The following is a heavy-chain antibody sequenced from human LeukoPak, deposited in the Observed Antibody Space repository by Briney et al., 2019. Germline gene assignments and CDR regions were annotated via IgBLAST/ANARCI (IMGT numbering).Heavy chain of an antibody. CDR2: ISSGGST. D-gene: IGHD3-9*01. V-gene: IGHV3-53*01. J-gene: IGHJ4*02. Sequence: PGGSRRPSGAASGFTVGSNYLSGVRQAPGKGLDWVPVISSGGSTYYADSMQGRFTISRDNSNNTLYRQMNSLRAEDTAVYYCARVIVGLYYDILTGYYPNWGQGTLVTVSS. CDR3: ARVIVGLYYDILTGYYPN. CDR1: GFTVGSNY.